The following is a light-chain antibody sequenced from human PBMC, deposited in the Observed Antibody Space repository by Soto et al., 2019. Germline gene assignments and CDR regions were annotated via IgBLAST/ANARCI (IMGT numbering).Light chain of an antibody. CDR1: NSNIGAGYD. J-gene: IGLJ1*01. V-gene: IGLV1-40*01. CDR3: QSYDSSLSVRYV. Sequence: QSVLTQPPSVSGAPGQRVTISCTGSNSNIGAGYDVHWYQQLPGTAPKLLIYGNSNRPSGVPDRFSGSKSGTSASLAITGLQAEDEADYYCQSYDSSLSVRYVFGTGTKVTVL. CDR2: GNS.